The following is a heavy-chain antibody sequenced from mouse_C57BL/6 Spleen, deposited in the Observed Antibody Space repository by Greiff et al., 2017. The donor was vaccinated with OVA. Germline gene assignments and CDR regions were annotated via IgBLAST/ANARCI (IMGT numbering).Heavy chain of an antibody. Sequence: VQLQQPGAELVKPGASVKLSCKASGYTFTSYWMQWVKQRPGQGLEWIGEIDPSDSYTNYNQKFKGKATLTVDTSSSTAYMQLSSLTSEDSAVYYCARKAIYYDYENEDYWGQGTSVTVSS. CDR2: IDPSDSYT. V-gene: IGHV1-50*01. CDR1: GYTFTSYW. J-gene: IGHJ4*01. D-gene: IGHD2-4*01. CDR3: ARKAIYYDYENEDY.